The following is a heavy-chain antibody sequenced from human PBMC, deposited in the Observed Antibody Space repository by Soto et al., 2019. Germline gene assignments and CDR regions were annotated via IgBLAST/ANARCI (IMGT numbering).Heavy chain of an antibody. J-gene: IGHJ5*02. CDR2: ISYDGSNK. V-gene: IGHV3-30-3*01. D-gene: IGHD6-13*01. CDR1: GFTFSSYA. CDR3: AREAAHQQRVPPYRFDP. Sequence: QVQLVESGGGVVQPGRSLRLSCAASGFTFSSYAMHWVRQAPGKGLEWVAVISYDGSNKYYADSVKGRFTISRDNSKNTLYLQMNSLRADDTAVYYCAREAAHQQRVPPYRFDPWGQGTLVTVSS.